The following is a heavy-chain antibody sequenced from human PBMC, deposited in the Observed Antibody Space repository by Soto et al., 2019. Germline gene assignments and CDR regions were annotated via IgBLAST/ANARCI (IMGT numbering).Heavy chain of an antibody. CDR3: ASNWKRGYYYYMDV. Sequence: PSETLSLTCTVSGGSISSYYWIWIRQPPGKGLEWIGYIYYSGSTNYNPSLKSQVTISVDTSKNQFSLKLSSVTAADTAVYYCASNWKRGYYYYMDVWGKGTTVTVSS. CDR2: IYYSGST. CDR1: GGSISSYY. J-gene: IGHJ6*03. D-gene: IGHD1-20*01. V-gene: IGHV4-59*08.